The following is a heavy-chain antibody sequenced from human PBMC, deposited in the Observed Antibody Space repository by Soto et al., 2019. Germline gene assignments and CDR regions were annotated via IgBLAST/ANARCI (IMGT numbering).Heavy chain of an antibody. D-gene: IGHD3-22*01. Sequence: GASVKVSCKASGGTFSSYAISWVRQAPGQGLEWMGGIIPIFGTANYAQKFQGRVTITADKSTSTAYMELSSLRSEDTAVYYCARGSRRTYYYDSSGYLDYWGQGTLVTVSS. V-gene: IGHV1-69*06. CDR2: IIPIFGTA. J-gene: IGHJ4*02. CDR3: ARGSRRTYYYDSSGYLDY. CDR1: GGTFSSYA.